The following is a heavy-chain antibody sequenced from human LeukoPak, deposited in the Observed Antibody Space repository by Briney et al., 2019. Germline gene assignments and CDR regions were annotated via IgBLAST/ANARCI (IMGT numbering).Heavy chain of an antibody. CDR1: GFTFSSYA. J-gene: IGHJ6*03. V-gene: IGHV3-23*01. D-gene: IGHD6-6*01. CDR3: TSSSSRGIYYYYYYMDV. Sequence: PGGSLRLSCAASGFTFSSYAMSWVRQAPGKGLEWVSAIRGSGGSTYYADSVKGRFTISRDNSKNTLYLQMNSLRAEDTAVYYCTSSSSRGIYYYYYYMDVWGKGTTVTVSS. CDR2: IRGSGGST.